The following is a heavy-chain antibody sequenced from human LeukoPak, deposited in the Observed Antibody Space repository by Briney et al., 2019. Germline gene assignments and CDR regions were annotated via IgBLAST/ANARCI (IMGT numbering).Heavy chain of an antibody. D-gene: IGHD2-8*01. V-gene: IGHV3-48*04. CDR1: GFTFSSYS. J-gene: IGHJ4*02. Sequence: GGSLRLSCAASGFTFSSYSMNWVRQAPGKGLEWVSYISSSSSTIYYADSVKGRFTISRDNAKNSLYLQMNSLRAEDTAVYYCAKDSGNGMLDYWGQGTLVTVSS. CDR2: ISSSSSTI. CDR3: AKDSGNGMLDY.